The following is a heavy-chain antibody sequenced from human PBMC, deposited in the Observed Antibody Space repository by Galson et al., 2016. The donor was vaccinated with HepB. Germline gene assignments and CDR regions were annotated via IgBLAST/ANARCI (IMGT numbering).Heavy chain of an antibody. Sequence: SLRLSCAVSGFSVSRNYMSWVRQAPGKGLEWVSLIYSAGSTSYSDSVKGRFTISRDNSKNTVYLQMNSLRVEDTAVYYCAPGNSVVRGYRGQGTLVTVTS. D-gene: IGHD4-23*01. CDR2: IYSAGST. CDR1: GFSVSRNY. V-gene: IGHV3-53*01. J-gene: IGHJ4*02. CDR3: APGNSVVRGY.